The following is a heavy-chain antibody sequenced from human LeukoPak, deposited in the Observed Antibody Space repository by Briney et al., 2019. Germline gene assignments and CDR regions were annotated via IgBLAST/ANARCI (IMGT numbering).Heavy chain of an antibody. V-gene: IGHV3-7*01. Sequence: PGGSLRLSCAASGFIFSNYWMSWIRKAPGKGLEWVANMKQDGSEIYYLDSVKGRFTISRDNAKNLVYLQMNSLGVDDAAVYYCGSFHLAWGQGTLVTVSS. D-gene: IGHD2-21*01. CDR1: GFIFSNYW. J-gene: IGHJ1*01. CDR3: GSFHLA. CDR2: MKQDGSEI.